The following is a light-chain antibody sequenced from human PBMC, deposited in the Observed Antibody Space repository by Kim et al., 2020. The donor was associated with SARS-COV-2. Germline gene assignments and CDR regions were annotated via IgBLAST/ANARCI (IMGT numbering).Light chain of an antibody. J-gene: IGKJ4*01. CDR2: GAS. CDR3: QQYDSWPPLT. V-gene: IGKV3-15*01. Sequence: APGERVPLSCRASQTVSNKLALYQQKLGRAPRLLIYGASTRATGIPARFSGSGSGTDFTLTISSLQSEDFAIYYCQQYDSWPPLTFGGGTKVDIK. CDR1: QTVSNK.